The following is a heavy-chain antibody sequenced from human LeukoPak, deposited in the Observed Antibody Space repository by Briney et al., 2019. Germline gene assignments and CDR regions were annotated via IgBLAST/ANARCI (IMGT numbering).Heavy chain of an antibody. Sequence: GGSLRLSCAASGFTFSSYAMSWVRQAPGKGLEWVSTISSNGDNTYYADSVKGRFTISRDISKNTLFLQMNSLRAEDTALYYCAGEPPNYGNDYWGQGTLVTVSS. D-gene: IGHD3-10*01. J-gene: IGHJ4*02. CDR2: ISSNGDNT. CDR3: AGEPPNYGNDY. V-gene: IGHV3-23*01. CDR1: GFTFSSYA.